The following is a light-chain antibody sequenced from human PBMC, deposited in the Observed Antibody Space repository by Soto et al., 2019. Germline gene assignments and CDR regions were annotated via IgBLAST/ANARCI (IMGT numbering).Light chain of an antibody. V-gene: IGKV1-5*01. CDR3: QQYNSYSYT. CDR2: DAS. J-gene: IGKJ2*01. CDR1: QSIGSW. Sequence: DIQMTQSPSTLSASVGDRVTITCRASQSIGSWLAWYQQKPGKAPKLLIYDASSLESGVPSRFSGSGSGTEFTITISSLQPDDFATYYCQQYNSYSYTFGQGTKLEIK.